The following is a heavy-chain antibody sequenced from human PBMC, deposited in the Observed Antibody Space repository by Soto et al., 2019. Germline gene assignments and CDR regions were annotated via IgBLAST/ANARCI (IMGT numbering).Heavy chain of an antibody. CDR2: IYYSGFT. Sequence: SETLSLTCTVSGGSISSHYWSWIRQPPGKGLEWIGYIYYSGFTDYNPSLKSRVTISEDTSKNQFSLRLTSVTAADTAVYYCARDQNSSGYLDYWGQGILVTVSS. CDR3: ARDQNSSGYLDY. V-gene: IGHV4-59*11. D-gene: IGHD3-22*01. J-gene: IGHJ4*02. CDR1: GGSISSHY.